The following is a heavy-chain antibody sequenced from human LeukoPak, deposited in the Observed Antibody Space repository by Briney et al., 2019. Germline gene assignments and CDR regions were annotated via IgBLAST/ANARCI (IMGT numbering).Heavy chain of an antibody. CDR3: AKGNTAMADFDY. Sequence: NSGGSLRLSGAASGFTFSSYSMNWVRQAPGKGLEWVSSISSSSSYIYYADSVKGRFTISRDNAKNSLYLQMNSLRAEDTAVYYCAKGNTAMADFDYWGQGTLVTVSS. CDR1: GFTFSSYS. J-gene: IGHJ4*02. V-gene: IGHV3-21*01. D-gene: IGHD5-18*01. CDR2: ISSSSSYI.